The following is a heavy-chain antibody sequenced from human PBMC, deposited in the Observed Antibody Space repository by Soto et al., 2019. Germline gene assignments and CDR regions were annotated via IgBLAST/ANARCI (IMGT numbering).Heavy chain of an antibody. Sequence: QVQLVQSGAEVKKPGSSVKVSCKASGGTFSSYAISWVRQAPGQGLEWMGGIIPIFGTANYAQKFQGRVTITADESTSTAYMELSSLRSEDTAVYYCARWGNTAMGLLYYFDYWGQGTLVTVSS. D-gene: IGHD5-18*01. J-gene: IGHJ4*02. V-gene: IGHV1-69*01. CDR1: GGTFSSYA. CDR2: IIPIFGTA. CDR3: ARWGNTAMGLLYYFDY.